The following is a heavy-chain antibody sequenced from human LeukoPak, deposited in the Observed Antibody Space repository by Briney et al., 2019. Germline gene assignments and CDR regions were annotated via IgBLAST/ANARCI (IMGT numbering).Heavy chain of an antibody. CDR3: SKDFSIYCGGDCYPTSY. Sequence: GGSLRLSCAASGFTLSSYGMHWVRQAPGKGLEWVAFIRFDESHKYYADSVKGRFTISRDNSKNTLYLQMNSLRAEDTAVYYCSKDFSIYCGGDCYPTSYWGQGTLVTVSS. CDR1: GFTLSSYG. V-gene: IGHV3-30*02. D-gene: IGHD2-21*02. J-gene: IGHJ4*02. CDR2: IRFDESHK.